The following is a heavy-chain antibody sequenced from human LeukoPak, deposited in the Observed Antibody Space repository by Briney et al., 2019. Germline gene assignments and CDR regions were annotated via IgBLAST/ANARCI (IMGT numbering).Heavy chain of an antibody. V-gene: IGHV3-33*01. CDR3: ARVRGDSSGWDGGAFDY. Sequence: QSGGSLRLSCAASGFTFSSYGMHWVRQAPGKGLEWVAVIWYDGSNKYYADSVKGRFTISRDNSKNTLYLQMNRLRAEETAVYYCARVRGDSSGWDGGAFDYWGQGTLVTVSS. D-gene: IGHD6-19*01. CDR2: IWYDGSNK. CDR1: GFTFSSYG. J-gene: IGHJ4*02.